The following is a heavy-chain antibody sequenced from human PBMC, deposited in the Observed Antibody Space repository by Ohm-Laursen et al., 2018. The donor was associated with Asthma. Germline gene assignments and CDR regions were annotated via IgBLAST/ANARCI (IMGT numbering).Heavy chain of an antibody. D-gene: IGHD5-18*01. V-gene: IGHV3-74*01. CDR2: ISSDGSST. CDR1: GFSFRNYW. Sequence: GSLRLSCAVSGFSFRNYWMHWVRQAPGKGLLWVSRISSDGSSTDYADSVKGRFTMSRDNSKKTVYLQMSSLRVEDTALYYCVKDIWEDTYGPFDFWGLGTQATVSS. J-gene: IGHJ4*02. CDR3: VKDIWEDTYGPFDF.